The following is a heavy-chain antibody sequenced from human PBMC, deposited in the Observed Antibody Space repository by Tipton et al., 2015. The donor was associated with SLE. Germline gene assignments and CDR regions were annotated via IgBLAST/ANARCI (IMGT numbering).Heavy chain of an antibody. D-gene: IGHD2-2*03. CDR1: GGSVSSGTYY. J-gene: IGHJ5*02. V-gene: IGHV4-61*09. Sequence: TLSLTCTVSGGSVSSGTYYWSWIRQPAGKGLEWIGHIYTTGSTNYNSSLKSRVTISVDTSKNQFSLKLSSVTAADTAVYYCARGHGCNWFDPWGQGTLVTVSS. CDR3: ARGHGCNWFDP. CDR2: IYTTGST.